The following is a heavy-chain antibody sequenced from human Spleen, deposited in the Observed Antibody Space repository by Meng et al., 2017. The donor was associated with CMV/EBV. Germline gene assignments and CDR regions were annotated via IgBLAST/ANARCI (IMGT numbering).Heavy chain of an antibody. CDR3: ARGVGVAGGDNWFDP. Sequence: QVQLKQWGAGLLKPSETLSLTCAVNGGSLSGAYWNWIRQPPGKGLEWIGEIIHGGSTNYNPSLKSRVTISVDTSKNQFSLKLSSVTAADTAVYYCARGVGVAGGDNWFDPWGQGTLVTVSS. V-gene: IGHV4-34*02. CDR1: GGSLSGAY. D-gene: IGHD6-19*01. J-gene: IGHJ5*02. CDR2: IIHGGST.